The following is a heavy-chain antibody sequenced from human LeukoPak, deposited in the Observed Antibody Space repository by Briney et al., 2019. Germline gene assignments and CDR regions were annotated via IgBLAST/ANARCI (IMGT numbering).Heavy chain of an antibody. CDR3: ARANYGDYDFDY. D-gene: IGHD4-17*01. CDR2: MNPNSGNT. J-gene: IGHJ4*02. V-gene: IGHV1-8*01. Sequence: ASVKVSCKASVYTFTSYDINWVRQATGQGLEWMGWMNPNSGNTGYAQRFQGRVTMTRNTSISTAYMELSSLRSEDTAVYYCARANYGDYDFDYWGQGTLVTVSS. CDR1: VYTFTSYD.